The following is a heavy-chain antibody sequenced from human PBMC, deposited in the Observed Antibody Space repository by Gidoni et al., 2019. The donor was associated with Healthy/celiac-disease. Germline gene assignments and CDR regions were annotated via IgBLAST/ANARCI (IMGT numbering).Heavy chain of an antibody. Sequence: EVQLVEYGGGLVKPGGSLRLSCAASGFNVSSYSMNWVRQAPGKGLEWVSSISSSSSYIYYADSVKGRFTISRDNAKNSLYLQMNSLRAEDTAVYYCARDMMRDSRYYYGMDVWGQGTTVTVSS. CDR1: GFNVSSYS. J-gene: IGHJ6*02. V-gene: IGHV3-21*01. CDR3: ARDMMRDSRYYYGMDV. CDR2: ISSSSSYI. D-gene: IGHD3-16*01.